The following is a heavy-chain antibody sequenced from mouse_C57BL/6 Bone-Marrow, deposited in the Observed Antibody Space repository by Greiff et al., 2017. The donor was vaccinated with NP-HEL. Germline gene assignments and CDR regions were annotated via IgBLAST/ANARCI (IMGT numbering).Heavy chain of an antibody. Sequence: QVQLQQSGAELARPGASVKLSCKASGYTFTSYGISWVKQRTGQGLEWIGEIYPRSGNTYYNEKFKGNATLTADKSSSTAYMELRSLTSEDSAVYFCAREVYYGPWFAYWGQGTLVTVSA. CDR3: AREVYYGPWFAY. J-gene: IGHJ3*01. CDR2: IYPRSGNT. CDR1: GYTFTSYG. D-gene: IGHD2-1*01. V-gene: IGHV1-81*01.